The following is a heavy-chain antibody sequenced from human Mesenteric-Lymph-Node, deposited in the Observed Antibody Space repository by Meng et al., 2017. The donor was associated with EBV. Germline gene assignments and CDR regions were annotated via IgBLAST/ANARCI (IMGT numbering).Heavy chain of an antibody. V-gene: IGHV4-34*01. Sequence: QVHVNSCGAGLLEPSATLSRPCGVYGASFSDYYWTWIRQPPGKGLEWSGEVNHGGTTIYNPSLESRITISVDTSKNQFSLKLTSVTAADTAVYYCATIGTFASNIDPWGQGTLVTVSS. CDR1: GASFSDYY. J-gene: IGHJ5*02. CDR2: VNHGGTT. CDR3: ATIGTFASNIDP. D-gene: IGHD3-16*01.